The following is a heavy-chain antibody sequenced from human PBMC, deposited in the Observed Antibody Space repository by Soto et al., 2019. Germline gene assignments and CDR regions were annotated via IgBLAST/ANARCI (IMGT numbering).Heavy chain of an antibody. Sequence: GSLRLSCAASGFTFSSYSMNWVRQAPGKGLEWVSFISSGSSYIYYADSVKGRFTISRDNAKNSLYLQMNSLRAEDTAVYYCARESYVDYWGLGTLVTVSS. CDR3: ARESYVDY. CDR2: ISSGSSYI. D-gene: IGHD3-10*02. CDR1: GFTFSSYS. J-gene: IGHJ4*02. V-gene: IGHV3-21*06.